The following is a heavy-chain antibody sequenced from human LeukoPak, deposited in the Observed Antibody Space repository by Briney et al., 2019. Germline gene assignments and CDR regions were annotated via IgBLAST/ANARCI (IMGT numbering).Heavy chain of an antibody. J-gene: IGHJ4*02. CDR2: IIPIFGTA. CDR1: GGTFSSYA. CDR3: ARNGAGCSSTSCYVDY. Sequence: SVKVSCKASGGTFSSYAISWVRQAPGQGLEWMGRIIPIFGTANYAQKFQGRVTITTDESTSTAYMELSSLRSEDTAVYYCARNGAGCSSTSCYVDYWGQGTLVTVSS. V-gene: IGHV1-69*05. D-gene: IGHD2-2*01.